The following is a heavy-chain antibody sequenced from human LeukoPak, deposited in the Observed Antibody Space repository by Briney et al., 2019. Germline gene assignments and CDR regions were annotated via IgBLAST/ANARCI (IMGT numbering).Heavy chain of an antibody. CDR2: INHSGST. CDR3: ARAYDYYDSSGYFFDY. V-gene: IGHV4-34*01. J-gene: IGHJ4*02. Sequence: SETLSRTCAVYGGSFSGYYWSWIRQPPGKGVEWIAEINHSGSTNYNLSLKSRVTISVDTSKNQFSLKLSSVTAADTAVYYCARAYDYYDSSGYFFDYWGQGTLVTVSS. D-gene: IGHD3-22*01. CDR1: GGSFSGYY.